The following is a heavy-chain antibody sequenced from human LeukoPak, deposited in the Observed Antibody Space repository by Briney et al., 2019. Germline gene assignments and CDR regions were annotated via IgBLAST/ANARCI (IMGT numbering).Heavy chain of an antibody. J-gene: IGHJ2*01. Sequence: GGCLRLSCAASGFTFSSYEMNWVCQGPGKGLEWVSYISSSGSTIYYADSVKGRFTISRDNAKNSLYLQMNSLRAEDTAVYYCARDPEAVAGTDWYFDLWGRGTLVTVSS. CDR3: ARDPEAVAGTDWYFDL. D-gene: IGHD6-19*01. CDR2: ISSSGSTI. V-gene: IGHV3-48*03. CDR1: GFTFSSYE.